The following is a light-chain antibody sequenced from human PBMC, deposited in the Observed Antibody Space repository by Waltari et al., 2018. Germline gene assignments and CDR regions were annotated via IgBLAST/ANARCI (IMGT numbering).Light chain of an antibody. CDR3: QQDYSMPLT. J-gene: IGKJ3*01. Sequence: DIVMTQSPDSLAVALGERVPINCKCSQSICYSSNNKNYLAWYQQRPGQPPKILIYWASRRELGVPKRFSGSGSGTDFTLTISSLEAEDVAIYYCQQDYSMPLTFGPGTTVEI. CDR2: WAS. V-gene: IGKV4-1*01. CDR1: QSICYSSNNKNY.